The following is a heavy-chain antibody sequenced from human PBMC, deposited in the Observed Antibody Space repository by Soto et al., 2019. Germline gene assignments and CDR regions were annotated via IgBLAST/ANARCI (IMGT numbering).Heavy chain of an antibody. Sequence: QLQVQESGPGLVKPSETLSLTCTVSGGSISSSSYYWGWIRQPPGKGLEWIGSIYYSGSTYYNPSLKSRVTISVDTSKNQFSLKLSSVTAADTAVYYCASYSSSWVNYYGMDVWGQGTTVTVSS. CDR1: GGSISSSSYY. CDR3: ASYSSSWVNYYGMDV. V-gene: IGHV4-39*01. CDR2: IYYSGST. J-gene: IGHJ6*02. D-gene: IGHD6-13*01.